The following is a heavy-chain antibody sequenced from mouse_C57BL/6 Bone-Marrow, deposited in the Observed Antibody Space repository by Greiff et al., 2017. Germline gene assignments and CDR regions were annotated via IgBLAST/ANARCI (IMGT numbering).Heavy chain of an antibody. V-gene: IGHV14-4*01. Sequence: VQLKESGAELVRPGASVKLSCTASGFNIKDDYMHWVKQRPEQGLEWIGWIDPENGDTEYASKFQGKATITADTSSNTAYLQLSSLTSEDTAVYYCSMDYSFDYWGQGTTLTVSS. CDR2: IDPENGDT. CDR3: SMDYSFDY. J-gene: IGHJ2*01. CDR1: GFNIKDDY.